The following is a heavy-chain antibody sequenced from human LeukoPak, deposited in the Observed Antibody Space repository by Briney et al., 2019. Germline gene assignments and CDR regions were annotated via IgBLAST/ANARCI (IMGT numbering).Heavy chain of an antibody. D-gene: IGHD3-10*01. CDR2: ISGSGGST. V-gene: IGHV3-23*01. CDR1: GFTFSSYA. J-gene: IGHJ4*02. Sequence: GGSLRLSCAASGFTFSSYAMSWVRQAPGKGLEWVSAISGSGGSTYYADSVKGQFTISRDNSKNTLSLQMNSLRAEGTAVYYCAKGKYYGSGSYPSFDYWGQGTLVTVSS. CDR3: AKGKYYGSGSYPSFDY.